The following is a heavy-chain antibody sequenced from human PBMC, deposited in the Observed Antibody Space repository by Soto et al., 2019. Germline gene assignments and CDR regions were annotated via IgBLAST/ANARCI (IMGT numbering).Heavy chain of an antibody. Sequence: PVGSLRLSCEASGFTFSDYYMSWIRQAPGKGLEWVSYISYTSSSANYADSVKGRFSISRDNGKKSLYLQMNSLRAEDTAIYYCAKGGGDPPTIVVVTPYFDYWGQGTLVTVSS. CDR1: GFTFSDYY. CDR2: ISYTSSSA. V-gene: IGHV3-11*06. CDR3: AKGGGDPPTIVVVTPYFDY. J-gene: IGHJ4*02. D-gene: IGHD3-22*01.